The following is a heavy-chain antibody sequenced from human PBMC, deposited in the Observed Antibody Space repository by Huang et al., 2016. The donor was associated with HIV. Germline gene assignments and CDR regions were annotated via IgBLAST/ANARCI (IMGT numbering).Heavy chain of an antibody. CDR1: GGPLSGHY. CDR2: VNHWGRA. D-gene: IGHD3-16*01. Sequence: QVRLHQWGPGLVRPSEPLSLTCAVYGGPLSGHYWGWVRLPPGGSLEWLGEVNHWGRANYNPSLKSRLYKSIDTSKKQVALKLGSVAAADTALYYCARSLMGEDPFDIWGQGTLVTVSS. J-gene: IGHJ3*02. V-gene: IGHV4-34*01. CDR3: ARSLMGEDPFDI.